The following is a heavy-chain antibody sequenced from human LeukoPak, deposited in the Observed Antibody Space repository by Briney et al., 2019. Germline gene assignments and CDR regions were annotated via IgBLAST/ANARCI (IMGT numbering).Heavy chain of an antibody. J-gene: IGHJ4*02. CDR1: GGSFSGYY. CDR3: ARGGYSGWYDY. CDR2: INHSGST. V-gene: IGHV4-34*01. D-gene: IGHD6-19*01. Sequence: SETLSLTCAVYGGSFSGYYWSWIRQPPEKGLEWIGEINHSGSTNYNPSLKSRVTISVDTSKNQFSLKLSSVTAADTAVYYCARGGYSGWYDYWGQGTLVTVSS.